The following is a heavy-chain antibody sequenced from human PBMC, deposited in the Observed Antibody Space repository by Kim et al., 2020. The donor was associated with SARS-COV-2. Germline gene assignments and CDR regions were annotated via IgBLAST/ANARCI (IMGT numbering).Heavy chain of an antibody. V-gene: IGHV3-64D*09. CDR3: VAEYYDSSGYSPVDY. D-gene: IGHD3-22*01. CDR2: ISSNGGST. J-gene: IGHJ4*02. CDR1: GFTFSSYA. Sequence: GGSLRLSCSASGFTFSSYAMHWVRQAPGKGLEYVSAISSNGGSTYYADSVKGRFTISRDNSKNTLYLQMSSLRAEDTAVYYCVAEYYDSSGYSPVDYWGQRTLVPVSS.